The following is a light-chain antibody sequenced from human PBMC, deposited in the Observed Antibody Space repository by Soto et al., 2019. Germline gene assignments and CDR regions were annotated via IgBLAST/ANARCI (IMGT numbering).Light chain of an antibody. V-gene: IGKV1-39*01. J-gene: IGKJ2*03. CDR1: RSISSY. Sequence: DLPMAQSPSSLSASVGDRVTISCRASRSISSYLNWYQQKPGKAPQLLIYSASILQGGVPSRFRGSGSGTDFTLTISSLQPEDFATYFCQQSSRTPYSFGQGTKLEI. CDR2: SAS. CDR3: QQSSRTPYS.